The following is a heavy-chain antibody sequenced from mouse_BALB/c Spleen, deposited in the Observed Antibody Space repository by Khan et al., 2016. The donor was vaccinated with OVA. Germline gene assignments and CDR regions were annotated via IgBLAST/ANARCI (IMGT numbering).Heavy chain of an antibody. J-gene: IGHJ3*01. CDR3: ARPYRYDGRAWLAY. V-gene: IGHV4-1*02. Sequence: EVKLLESGGGLVQPGGSLKLSCAASGFDFSRYWMSWVQQAPGKGLEWIGEINPDSSTINYTPSLKDKFIISRDNAKNTLYLQMSKVRSEDTALYYCARPYRYDGRAWLAYWGQGTLVTVSA. D-gene: IGHD2-14*01. CDR1: GFDFSRYW. CDR2: INPDSSTI.